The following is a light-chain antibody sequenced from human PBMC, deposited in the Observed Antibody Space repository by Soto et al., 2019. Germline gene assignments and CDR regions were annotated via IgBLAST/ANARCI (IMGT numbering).Light chain of an antibody. V-gene: IGKV1-12*01. CDR2: TVS. CDR3: QQGKTFPFT. J-gene: IGKJ3*01. CDR1: HGVSGW. Sequence: IQMTQSPSSGSASVGDTVTLSCQTSHGVSGWLAWYQQKPGKAPTLLIYTVSNLQSGVPSRFSGSGSGTDSSLTITNLQPEDFATYFCQQGKTFPFTFGPGTKVEVK.